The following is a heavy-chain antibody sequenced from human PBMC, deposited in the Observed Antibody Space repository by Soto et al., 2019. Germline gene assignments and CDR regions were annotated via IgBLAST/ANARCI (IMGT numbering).Heavy chain of an antibody. V-gene: IGHV4-30-4*01. J-gene: IGHJ5*02. CDR3: ARDEKVTGTTLSWFDP. D-gene: IGHD1-7*01. CDR1: GGSISSGDYY. Sequence: PSETLSLTCTVSGGSISSGDYYWSWIRQPPGKGLEWIGYIYYSGSTYYNPSLESRVTISVDTSKNQFSLKLSSVTAADTAVYYCARDEKVTGTTLSWFDPWGQGTLVTVS. CDR2: IYYSGST.